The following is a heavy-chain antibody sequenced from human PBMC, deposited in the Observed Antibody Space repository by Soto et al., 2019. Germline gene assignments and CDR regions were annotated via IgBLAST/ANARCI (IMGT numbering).Heavy chain of an antibody. CDR3: TRFASTLSWFFDL. V-gene: IGHV3-11*03. Sequence: PGGSLRLSCAASGFTFSDYYMSWIRQAPGKGLEWVSYIRSSSYTKHADSVKGRFTISRDNAKNSLYLQMNSLRAEDTAVYYCTRFASTLSWFFDLWGRGSLVTVSS. CDR2: IRSSSYT. CDR1: GFTFSDYY. J-gene: IGHJ2*01. D-gene: IGHD3-10*01.